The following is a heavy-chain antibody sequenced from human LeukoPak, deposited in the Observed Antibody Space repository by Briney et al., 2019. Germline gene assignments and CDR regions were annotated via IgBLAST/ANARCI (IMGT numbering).Heavy chain of an antibody. CDR1: GGSFSGYY. CDR3: ASYYQNYFDY. J-gene: IGHJ4*02. Sequence: SETLSLTCAVYGGSFSGYYWSWIRQPPGKGLEGIGEINHSGSTNYNPSPKSRVTISVGTSKNQFSLKLSSVTGADTAVYYCASYYQNYFDYWGQGTLVTVSS. D-gene: IGHD3-22*01. V-gene: IGHV4-34*01. CDR2: INHSGST.